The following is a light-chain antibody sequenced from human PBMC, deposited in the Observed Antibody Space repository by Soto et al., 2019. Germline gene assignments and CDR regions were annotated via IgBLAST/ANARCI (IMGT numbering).Light chain of an antibody. CDR1: QSVSSY. Sequence: EIVLTQSPATLSLSPGERATLSCRASQSVSSYLAWDQQKPGQAPRLLIYDASNRATAIPAGFSGSGSGTDFTLAISSLEAEDFAVDYSQQRNNCPSLITIGPATKVDIK. CDR2: DAS. CDR3: QQRNNCPSLIT. V-gene: IGKV3-11*01. J-gene: IGKJ3*01.